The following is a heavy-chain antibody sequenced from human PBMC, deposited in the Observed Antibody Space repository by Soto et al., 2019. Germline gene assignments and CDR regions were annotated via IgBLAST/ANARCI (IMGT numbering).Heavy chain of an antibody. D-gene: IGHD6-13*01. CDR1: GGTFSSYA. CDR3: ARDRIAGSKYYYGMDV. V-gene: IGHV1-69*01. J-gene: IGHJ6*02. CDR2: IIPIFGTG. Sequence: QVQLVQSGAEVKKPGSSVRVSCKASGGTFSSYAISWVRQAPGQGLEWMGGIIPIFGTGNYAQKFQGRVTITADESTSTAYMELRSLRSEDTAVYYCARDRIAGSKYYYGMDVWGQGTTVTVSS.